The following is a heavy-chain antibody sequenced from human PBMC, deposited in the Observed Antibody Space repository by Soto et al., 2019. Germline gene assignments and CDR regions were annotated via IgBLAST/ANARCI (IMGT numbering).Heavy chain of an antibody. V-gene: IGHV4-4*02. CDR3: ARRGDLCSSTSCYSAFDI. J-gene: IGHJ3*02. D-gene: IGHD2-2*02. CDR2: IYHSGST. CDR1: SGSISSSNW. Sequence: QVQLQESGPGLVKPSGTLSLTCAVSSGSISSSNWWSWVRQPPGEGLEWIGEIYHSGSTNHNPSLKSRVTISVDKSKTQFSLKLSSVTAADTAVYYCARRGDLCSSTSCYSAFDIWGQGTMVTVSS.